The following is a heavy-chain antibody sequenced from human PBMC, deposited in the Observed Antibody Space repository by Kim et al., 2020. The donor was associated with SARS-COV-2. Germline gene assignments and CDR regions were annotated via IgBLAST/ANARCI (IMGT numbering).Heavy chain of an antibody. J-gene: IGHJ6*02. V-gene: IGHV3-33*01. Sequence: SQKNLPDSVKGRFTISRANSQNTLYLQMNSLRAEDTAVYYCARERDYGMDVWGQGTTVTVSS. CDR2: SQK. CDR3: ARERDYGMDV.